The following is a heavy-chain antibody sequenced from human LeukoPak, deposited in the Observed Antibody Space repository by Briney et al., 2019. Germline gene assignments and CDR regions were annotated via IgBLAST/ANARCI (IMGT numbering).Heavy chain of an antibody. J-gene: IGHJ3*02. V-gene: IGHV3-15*01. CDR2: LKSKKAGGTT. CDR1: GFSFSQAW. CDR3: TTDDYYEKTPVDFDSFDI. D-gene: IGHD3-16*01. Sequence: GGSLRLSCAASGFSFSQAWMSSVRQAPEKGLEWVGRLKSKKAGGTTDYAAPVKGRFTISRDDSKDTLYLQMNNLKTEDTAVYFCTTDDYYEKTPVDFDSFDIWGQGTMVTVSS.